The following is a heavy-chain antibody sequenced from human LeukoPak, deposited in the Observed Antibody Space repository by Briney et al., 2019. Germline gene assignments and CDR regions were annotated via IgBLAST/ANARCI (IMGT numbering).Heavy chain of an antibody. V-gene: IGHV3-7*01. CDR2: IKQDGSEK. CDR3: ARGNDYDFWSGSRYYFDY. CDR1: GFTFSSYW. J-gene: IGHJ4*02. Sequence: PGGSLRLSCAASGFTFSSYWMSWVRQAPGKGLEWVANIKQDGSEKYYVDPVKGRFTISRDNAKNSLYLQMNSLRAEDTAVYYCARGNDYDFWSGSRYYFDYWGQGTLVTVSS. D-gene: IGHD3-3*01.